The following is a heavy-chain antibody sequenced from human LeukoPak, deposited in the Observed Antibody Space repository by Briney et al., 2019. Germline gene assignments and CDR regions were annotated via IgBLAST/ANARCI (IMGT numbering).Heavy chain of an antibody. J-gene: IGHJ3*02. V-gene: IGHV3-11*01. D-gene: IGHD3-22*01. CDR1: GFTFRDYF. CDR3: ARATYDSSAVDAFDI. CDR2: INTAGNTI. Sequence: GGSLRLSCAASGFTFRDYFMSWIRQAPGKGLEWVAYINTAGNTIYYADSMEGRFTISRDNAKNSLYLQMNTLRAEDTAVYYCARATYDSSAVDAFDIWGQGT.